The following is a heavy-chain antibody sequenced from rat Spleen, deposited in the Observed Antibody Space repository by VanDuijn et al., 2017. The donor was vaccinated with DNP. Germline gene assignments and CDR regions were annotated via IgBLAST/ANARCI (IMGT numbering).Heavy chain of an antibody. V-gene: IGHV5S10*01. Sequence: VQLVESGGGLVQPGRSLKLSCAASGFTFSDYNMAWVRQAPKKGLEWVATIIYDGSRTYYRDSVKGRFTISRDNAKSTLYLQMDSLRSEDTATYYCATTEFGYWYFDFWGPGTMVTVSS. CDR3: ATTEFGYWYFDF. D-gene: IGHD4-3*01. J-gene: IGHJ1*01. CDR1: GFTFSDYN. CDR2: IIYDGSRT.